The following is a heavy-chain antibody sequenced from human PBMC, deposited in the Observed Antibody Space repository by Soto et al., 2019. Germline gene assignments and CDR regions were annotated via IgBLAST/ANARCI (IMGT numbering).Heavy chain of an antibody. CDR1: GYTLTELS. J-gene: IGHJ3*02. D-gene: IGHD3-16*01. Sequence: ASVKVSCKVSGYTLTELSMHWVRQAPGKGLEWMGGFDPEDGETIYAQKFQGRVTMTEDTSTDTAYMELSSLRSEDTAVYYCATVGEGGREPSNHAFDIWGQGTMVTV. V-gene: IGHV1-24*01. CDR2: FDPEDGET. CDR3: ATVGEGGREPSNHAFDI.